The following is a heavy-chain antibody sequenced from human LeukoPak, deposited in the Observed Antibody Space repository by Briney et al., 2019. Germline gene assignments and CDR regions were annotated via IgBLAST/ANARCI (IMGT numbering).Heavy chain of an antibody. V-gene: IGHV1-2*02. Sequence: ASVKVSCKASGYTFTGYYMRWVRQAPGQGLEWMGWINPNSGGTNYAQKFQGRVTMTRDTSISTAYMELSRLRSDDTAVYYCARDLIIGSLRMGDYGYFDYWGQGTLVTVSS. CDR3: ARDLIIGSLRMGDYGYFDY. CDR2: INPNSGGT. D-gene: IGHD4-17*01. J-gene: IGHJ4*02. CDR1: GYTFTGYY.